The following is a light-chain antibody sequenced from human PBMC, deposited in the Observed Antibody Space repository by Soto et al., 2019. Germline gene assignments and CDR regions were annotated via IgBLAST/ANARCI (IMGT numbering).Light chain of an antibody. CDR3: QQYNNWAPWT. J-gene: IGKJ1*01. CDR2: GAS. V-gene: IGKV3-15*01. CDR1: QSVSSN. Sequence: EIVMTQSPATLSVSPGERATLSCRASQSVSSNLAWYQQKPGQAPRLLIYGASTRATGIPARFSGSGSGTEFTLTNSSRQSEDFAVYYCQQYNNWAPWTFGQGTKVEIK.